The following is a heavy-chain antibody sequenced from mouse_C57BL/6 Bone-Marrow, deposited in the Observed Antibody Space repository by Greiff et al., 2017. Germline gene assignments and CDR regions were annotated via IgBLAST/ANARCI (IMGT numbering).Heavy chain of an antibody. J-gene: IGHJ2*01. Sequence: QVQLQQPGAELVKPGASVKMSCKASGYTFTIYWITWVKQRPGQGLEWIGDIYPGSGSTNYNEKFKSKATLTVDTSSSTAYLQLSSLTSEDSAVXYCYYSNYGLTFYFDYWGQGTTLTVSS. D-gene: IGHD2-5*01. V-gene: IGHV1-55*01. CDR1: GYTFTIYW. CDR3: YYSNYGLTFYFDY. CDR2: IYPGSGST.